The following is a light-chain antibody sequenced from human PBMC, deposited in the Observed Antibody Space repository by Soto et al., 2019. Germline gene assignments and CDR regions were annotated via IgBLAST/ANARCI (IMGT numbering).Light chain of an antibody. CDR1: QCFXTY. V-gene: IGKV1-39*01. J-gene: IGKJ1*01. Sequence: DIQLTHSPSSLPASAGDRVTITCRASQCFXTYLYWYQRKPGKAPKVLXYDASNLQSGVPSRCSGGGSGTDFTLTISSLQPEDFATYYCQQSYSTPRTFGQGTKVEI. CDR2: DAS. CDR3: QQSYSTPRT.